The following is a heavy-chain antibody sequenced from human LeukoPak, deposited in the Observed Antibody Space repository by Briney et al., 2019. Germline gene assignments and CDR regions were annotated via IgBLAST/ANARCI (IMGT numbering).Heavy chain of an antibody. CDR3: TTTQDLDEYFQH. CDR2: ISSDGNYK. V-gene: IGHV3-30*03. CDR1: GFTFSSFG. D-gene: IGHD1-14*01. Sequence: GGSLRLSCAASGFTFSSFGIHWVRQAPGKGLEWVAVISSDGNYKYYADSVKGRFTISRDNAKNTLSLQMNSLRAEDTAVYYCTTTQDLDEYFQHWGQGTLVTVSS. J-gene: IGHJ1*01.